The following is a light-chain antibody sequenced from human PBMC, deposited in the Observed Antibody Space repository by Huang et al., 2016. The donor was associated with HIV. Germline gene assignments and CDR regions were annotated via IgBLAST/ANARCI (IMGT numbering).Light chain of an antibody. CDR2: VAS. CDR1: QGISNY. V-gene: IGKV1-27*01. J-gene: IGKJ1*01. Sequence: DLQMTQSPYSLSASVGDGVTITCRASQGISNYLAWYQQKPGKVPKLLMYVASTLQSGVPTRCSGSGSRTEFTLTISSLQPEDVASYDCQKYNSAPQTFGQGTKVEIK. CDR3: QKYNSAPQT.